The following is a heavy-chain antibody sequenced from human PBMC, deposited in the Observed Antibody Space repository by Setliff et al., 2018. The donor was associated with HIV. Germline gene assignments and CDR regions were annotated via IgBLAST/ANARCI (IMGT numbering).Heavy chain of an antibody. CDR2: IPYDGTNK. J-gene: IGHJ6*03. D-gene: IGHD3-10*01. CDR3: AKDEAHYYYHYMDV. CDR1: GFTFSGYG. Sequence: GGSLRLSCAASGFTFSGYGMHWVRQAPGKGLEWVAIIPYDGTNKYYADSVKGRFTISRDNSKNTLFLQMNSLRGEDTAVYYCAKDEAHYYYHYMDVWGKGATVTVSS. V-gene: IGHV3-30*18.